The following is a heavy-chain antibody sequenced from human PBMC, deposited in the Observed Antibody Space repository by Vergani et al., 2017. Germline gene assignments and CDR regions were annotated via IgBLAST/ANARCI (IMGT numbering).Heavy chain of an antibody. V-gene: IGHV4-61*02. Sequence: QVQLQESGPGLVKPSQTLSLPCTVSGGSISSGSYYWSWIRQPAGKGLEWIGRIYTSGSTNYNPSLKSRVTISVDTSKNRFSLKLSSVTAADTAVYYCARAGSGWSFDYWGQGTLVTVSS. J-gene: IGHJ4*02. CDR1: GGSISSGSYY. CDR2: IYTSGST. CDR3: ARAGSGWSFDY. D-gene: IGHD6-19*01.